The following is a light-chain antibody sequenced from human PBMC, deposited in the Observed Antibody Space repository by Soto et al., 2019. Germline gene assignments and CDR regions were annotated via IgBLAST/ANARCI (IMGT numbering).Light chain of an antibody. CDR1: QSLLHSNGYNY. V-gene: IGKV2-28*01. Sequence: DIVMTQSPLSLPVTPGEPASISCRSSQSLLHSNGYNYLDWYLQKPGQSPQLLIYLGSNRASGVPYRFSGSGTGKDFTLKISREEAEIVGVYYGLKALQTPHTLGQGTKMEIK. CDR3: LKALQTPHT. J-gene: IGKJ2*01. CDR2: LGS.